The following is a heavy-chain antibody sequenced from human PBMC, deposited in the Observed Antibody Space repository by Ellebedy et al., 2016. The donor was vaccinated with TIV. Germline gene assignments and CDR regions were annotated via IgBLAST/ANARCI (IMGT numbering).Heavy chain of an antibody. J-gene: IGHJ6*02. D-gene: IGHD3-3*01. CDR3: ARVGDFWSGYYLTYYYGMDV. Sequence: GGSLRLSXAASGFTFSSYSMNWVRQAPGKGLEWVSSISSSSSYIYYADSVKGRFTISRDNAKNSLYLQMNSLRAEDTAVYYCARVGDFWSGYYLTYYYGMDVWGQGTTVTVSS. CDR1: GFTFSSYS. V-gene: IGHV3-21*01. CDR2: ISSSSSYI.